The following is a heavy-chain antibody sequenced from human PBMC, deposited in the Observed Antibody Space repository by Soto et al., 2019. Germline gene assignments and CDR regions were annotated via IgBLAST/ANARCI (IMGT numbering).Heavy chain of an antibody. CDR3: ARFFGSGFDY. CDR1: GFTFSTDS. D-gene: IGHD6-19*01. Sequence: GSLRLSCVASGFTFSTDSMNWVRQAPGKGLEWVAHISTSGTTRYYADSVKGRFTISRDNAKTSLYLQMDSLRNEDTAVYYCARFFGSGFDYWGQGTLVTVSS. J-gene: IGHJ4*02. CDR2: ISTSGTTR. V-gene: IGHV3-48*02.